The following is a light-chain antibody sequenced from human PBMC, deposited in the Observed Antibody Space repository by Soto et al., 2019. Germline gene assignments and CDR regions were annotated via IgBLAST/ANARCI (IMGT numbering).Light chain of an antibody. CDR1: QTVSSSS. Sequence: EIVLTQSPGTLSLSPGERATLSCRASQTVSSSSLAWYQQKPGQAPRLLIYGASSRATGIPDRFSGSGSGTDFTLTIRRLEPEDFAVYYCQQYGTSPRTFGPGTKVDIK. J-gene: IGKJ3*01. CDR2: GAS. CDR3: QQYGTSPRT. V-gene: IGKV3-20*01.